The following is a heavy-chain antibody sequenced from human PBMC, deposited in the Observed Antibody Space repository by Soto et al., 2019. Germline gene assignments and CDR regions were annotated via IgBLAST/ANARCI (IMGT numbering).Heavy chain of an antibody. CDR1: GDSVSSNSAA. Sequence: SQTLSLTCAIFGDSVSSNSAAWNWFRQSPSRGLEWLGRTYYRSKWYNDYAVSVKSRITINPDTSKNQFSLQLNSVTPEDTAIYYCTRALSGSGPDSWGQGTLVTVSS. D-gene: IGHD6-19*01. CDR3: TRALSGSGPDS. CDR2: TYYRSKWYN. V-gene: IGHV6-1*01. J-gene: IGHJ4*02.